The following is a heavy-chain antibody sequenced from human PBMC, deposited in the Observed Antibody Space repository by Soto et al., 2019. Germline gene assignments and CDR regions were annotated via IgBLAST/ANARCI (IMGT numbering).Heavy chain of an antibody. V-gene: IGHV2-26*01. CDR2: IFSNDEK. CDR1: GFSLSNARMG. CDR3: ARILLDFWSLYDAFDI. Sequence: QVTLKESGPVLVKPTEALTLTCTVSGFSLSNARMGVSWIRQPPGKALEWLAHIFSNDEKSYSTSLKSRLTISKDPSKSQVVLTMTNMYPVDTAIYFCARILLDFWSLYDAFDIWGQGTMVTVSS. J-gene: IGHJ3*02. D-gene: IGHD3-3*01.